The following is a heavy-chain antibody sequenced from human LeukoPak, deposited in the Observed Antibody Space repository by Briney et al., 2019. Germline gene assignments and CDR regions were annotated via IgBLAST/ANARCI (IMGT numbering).Heavy chain of an antibody. Sequence: SETLSLTCTVSGYSISSGYYWGWIRQPPGKGLEWIGEINHSGSTNYNPSLKSRVTISVDTSKNQFSLKLSSVTAADTAVYYCASLVGTARGDYWGQGTLVTVSS. D-gene: IGHD5-18*01. J-gene: IGHJ4*02. V-gene: IGHV4-38-2*02. CDR2: INHSGST. CDR1: GYSISSGYY. CDR3: ASLVGTARGDY.